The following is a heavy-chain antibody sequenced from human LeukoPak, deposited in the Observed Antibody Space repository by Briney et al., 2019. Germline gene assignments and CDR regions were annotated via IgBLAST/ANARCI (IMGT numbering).Heavy chain of an antibody. D-gene: IGHD3-10*01. CDR2: IRSKAYGGTT. J-gene: IGHJ4*02. CDR1: GFTFSSYW. Sequence: PGGSLRLSCAASGFTFSSYWMSWVRQAPGKGLEWVGFIRSKAYGGTTEYAASVKGRFTISRDDSKSIAYLQVNSLKTEDTAVYYCTGSFGELSFFAHWGQGTLVTVSS. V-gene: IGHV3-49*04. CDR3: TGSFGELSFFAH.